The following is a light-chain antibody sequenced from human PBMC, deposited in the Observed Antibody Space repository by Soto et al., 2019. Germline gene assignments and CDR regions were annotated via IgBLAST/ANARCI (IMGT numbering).Light chain of an antibody. V-gene: IGLV2-14*03. CDR1: SSDVGGYNH. CDR2: DVS. J-gene: IGLJ1*01. CDR3: TSYASSSTYV. Sequence: QSALTQPASVSGSPGQSITISCTLRSSDVGGYNHVSWYQQHPGKAPKLMIYDVSNRPSGVSNRFFGSKSDNTASLTISGLQAEDEADYYCTSYASSSTYVFGTGTKVTVL.